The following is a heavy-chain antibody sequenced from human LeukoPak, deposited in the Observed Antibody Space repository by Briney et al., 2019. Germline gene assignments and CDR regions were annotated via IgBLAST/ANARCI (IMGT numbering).Heavy chain of an antibody. J-gene: IGHJ4*02. D-gene: IGHD3-22*01. CDR1: GGTFSSYT. CDR2: IIPILGIA. Sequence: SVKVSCEASGGTFSSYTISWVRQAPGQGLEWMGRIIPILGIANYAQKFQGRVTITADKSTSTAYMELSSLRSEDTAVYYCARVNYYDSSGFDYWGQGTLVTVSS. CDR3: ARVNYYDSSGFDY. V-gene: IGHV1-69*02.